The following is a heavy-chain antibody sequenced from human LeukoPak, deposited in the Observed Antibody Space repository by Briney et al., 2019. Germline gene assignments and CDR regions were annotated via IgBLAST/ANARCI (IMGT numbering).Heavy chain of an antibody. CDR1: GGSISSYY. V-gene: IGHV4-59*01. J-gene: IGHJ3*01. CDR3: ARTKPLDPFDF. CDR2: IYYSGNT. Sequence: SETLSLTCTVSGGSISSYYWSWVRQPPGKGLEWIGYIYYSGNTYYNPSLKSRVTISVDTSKNQFSLKVNSVTAADTAVYYCARTKPLDPFDFWGQGTLVTVSS.